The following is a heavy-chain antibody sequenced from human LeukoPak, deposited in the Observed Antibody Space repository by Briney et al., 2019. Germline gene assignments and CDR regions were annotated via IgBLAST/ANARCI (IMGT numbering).Heavy chain of an antibody. D-gene: IGHD3-16*01. Sequence: PSETLSLTCTVSGGSISNYYWSWIRQPPGKGLEWIGYIDYSGSTNYNPSLKSRVTISVDKSNNQFSLKLSSVTATDTAVYYCARLNGGSWGQGTLVTVSS. J-gene: IGHJ4*02. CDR1: GGSISNYY. V-gene: IGHV4-59*08. CDR3: ARLNGGS. CDR2: IDYSGST.